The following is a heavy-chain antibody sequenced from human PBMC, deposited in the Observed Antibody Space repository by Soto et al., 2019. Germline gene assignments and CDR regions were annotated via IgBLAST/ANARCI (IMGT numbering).Heavy chain of an antibody. V-gene: IGHV4-59*01. CDR1: GGSISSYY. J-gene: IGHJ4*02. CDR3: ARDPYGDYDY. CDR2: IYYSGST. Sequence: SETLSLTCTVSGGSISSYYWSWIRQPPGKGLEWIGYIYYSGSTNYNPSLKSRVTISVDTSKNQFSLKLSSVTAADTAVYYCARDPYGDYDYWGQGTLVTVSS. D-gene: IGHD4-17*01.